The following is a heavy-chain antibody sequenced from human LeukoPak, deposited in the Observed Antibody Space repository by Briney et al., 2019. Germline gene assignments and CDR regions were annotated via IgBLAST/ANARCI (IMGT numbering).Heavy chain of an antibody. CDR1: GFTFSSYG. CDR2: ISYDGSNK. V-gene: IGHV3-30*03. Sequence: GGSLRLSCAASGFTFSSYGMHWVRQAPGKGLEWVAVISYDGSNKYYADSVKGRFTISRDNSKNTLYLQMNSLRAEDTAVYYCARVVVKRYFDLWGRDTLVTVSS. D-gene: IGHD2-15*01. J-gene: IGHJ2*01. CDR3: ARVVVKRYFDL.